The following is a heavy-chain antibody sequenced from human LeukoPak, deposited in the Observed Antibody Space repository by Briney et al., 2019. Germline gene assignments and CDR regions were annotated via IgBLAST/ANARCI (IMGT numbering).Heavy chain of an antibody. D-gene: IGHD1-26*01. V-gene: IGHV1-18*01. J-gene: IGHJ6*03. CDR3: ARAVVGATLSSRKQSYYSYYYMDV. Sequence: ASVKVSCKAPGYTFTSYGISWVRQAPGQGPEWMGWISAYSIYNGNTKYAQKFQGRVTMTTDTSTSTAYMELRSLRSDDTAVYYCARAVVGATLSSRKQSYYSYYYMDVWGKGTPVTVS. CDR2: ISAYSIYNGNT. CDR1: GYTFTSYG.